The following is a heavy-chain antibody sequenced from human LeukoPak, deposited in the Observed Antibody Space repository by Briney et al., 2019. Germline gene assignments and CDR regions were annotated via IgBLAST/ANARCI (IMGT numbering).Heavy chain of an antibody. Sequence: SLRLXXAASGXAXSAYWMNWVRQAPGKGLQWLANIKQDGTVQHYVDSVKGRFTISRDNAKNSLFLQMNSLRAEDTALYYCARDYTATGAMDVWGQGTTVTVS. D-gene: IGHD2-21*02. CDR2: IKQDGTVQ. V-gene: IGHV3-7*01. CDR1: GXAXSAYW. CDR3: ARDYTATGAMDV. J-gene: IGHJ6*02.